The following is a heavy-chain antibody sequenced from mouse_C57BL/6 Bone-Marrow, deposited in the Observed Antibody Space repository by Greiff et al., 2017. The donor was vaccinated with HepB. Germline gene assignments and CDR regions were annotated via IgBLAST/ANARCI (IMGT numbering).Heavy chain of an antibody. V-gene: IGHV1-50*01. CDR2: IDPSDSYT. CDR1: GYTFTSYW. Sequence: QVQLQQPGAELVKPGASVKLSCKASGYTFTSYWMQWVNQRPGQGLEWIGEIDPSDSYTNYHHKFKGKATLTVDTSYSTAYMQLSSLTSADSAVYYCARGTAQAFDYWGQGTTLTVSS. D-gene: IGHD3-2*02. J-gene: IGHJ2*01. CDR3: ARGTAQAFDY.